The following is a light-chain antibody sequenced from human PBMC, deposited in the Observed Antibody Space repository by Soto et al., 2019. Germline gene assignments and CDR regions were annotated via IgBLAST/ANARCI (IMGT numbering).Light chain of an antibody. V-gene: IGLV8-61*01. CDR3: VLYMGGGVPWV. Sequence: QAVVTQEPSFSVSPGGTVTLTCGLSSGSVSTSYYPGWSQQTPGQAPRTLIYSTNTRSSGVPDRFSGSILGNKAALTITGAQEDDESDYYCVLYMGGGVPWVFGGGTKVTVL. J-gene: IGLJ3*02. CDR1: SGSVSTSYY. CDR2: STN.